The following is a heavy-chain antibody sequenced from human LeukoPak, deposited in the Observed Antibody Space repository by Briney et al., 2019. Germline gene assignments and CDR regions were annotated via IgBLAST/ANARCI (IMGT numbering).Heavy chain of an antibody. V-gene: IGHV3-21*01. D-gene: IGHD3/OR15-3a*01. J-gene: IGHJ4*02. CDR3: AKALLGTGSS. CDR2: ISSSSSYI. CDR1: GLTVSSNY. Sequence: GGSLRLSCAASGLTVSSNYMSWVRQAPGKGLEWVSSISSSSSYIYYADSVKGRFTISRDNAKNSLYLQMNSLRAEDTAVYYCAKALLGTGSSWGQGTLVTVSS.